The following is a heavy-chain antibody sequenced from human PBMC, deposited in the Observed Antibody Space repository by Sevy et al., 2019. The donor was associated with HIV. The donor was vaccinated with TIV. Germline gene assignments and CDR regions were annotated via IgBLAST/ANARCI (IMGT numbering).Heavy chain of an antibody. J-gene: IGHJ4*02. CDR2: IYSGGST. Sequence: GGSLRLSCAASGFTVSSNYMSWVRQAPGKGLEWVSVIYSGGSTYYADSVKGRFTNSRDNSKNTLYLQMNSLRAEDTAVYYCAREYYYDSSGYSVDYWGQGTLVTVSS. V-gene: IGHV3-53*01. CDR1: GFTVSSNY. CDR3: AREYYYDSSGYSVDY. D-gene: IGHD3-22*01.